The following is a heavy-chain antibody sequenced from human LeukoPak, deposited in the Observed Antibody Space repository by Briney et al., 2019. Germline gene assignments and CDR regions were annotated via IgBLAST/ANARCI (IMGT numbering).Heavy chain of an antibody. Sequence: GASVKVSCKASGYTFTSYYMHWVRQAPGQGLEWMGIINPSGGSTSHAQKFQGRVTMTRDMSTSTVYMELSSLRSEDTAVYYCARDSAMTPRYYYYYYMDVWGKGTTVTVSS. V-gene: IGHV1-46*01. D-gene: IGHD2-2*01. CDR3: ARDSAMTPRYYYYYYMDV. CDR1: GYTFTSYY. CDR2: INPSGGST. J-gene: IGHJ6*03.